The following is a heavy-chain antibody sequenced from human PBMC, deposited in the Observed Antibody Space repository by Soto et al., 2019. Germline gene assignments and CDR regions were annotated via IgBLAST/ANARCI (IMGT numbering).Heavy chain of an antibody. CDR1: GYTFTDYY. CDR3: ARPNKYDTTGYKYDY. J-gene: IGHJ4*01. Sequence: GASVKVSCKASGYTFTDYYLHWVRQAPGQGLEWMGWINPNSGGTNYAQKFQGRVTMTRDTSISTAYMELSRLTSDDTAVYYCARPNKYDTTGYKYDYWGRGTLVTVSS. D-gene: IGHD3-22*01. CDR2: INPNSGGT. V-gene: IGHV1-2*02.